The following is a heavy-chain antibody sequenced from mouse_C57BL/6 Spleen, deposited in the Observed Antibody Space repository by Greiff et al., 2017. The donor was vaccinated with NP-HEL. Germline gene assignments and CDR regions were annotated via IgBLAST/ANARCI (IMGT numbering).Heavy chain of an antibody. Sequence: VQLQQSGPELVKPGASVKISCKASGYAFSSSWMNWVKQRPGKGLEWIGRIYPGDGDTNYNGKFKGKATLTADKSSSTAYMQLSSLTSEDSAVYFCAREWLRRGDYFDYWGQGTTLTVSS. V-gene: IGHV1-82*01. CDR2: IYPGDGDT. CDR3: AREWLRRGDYFDY. CDR1: GYAFSSSW. J-gene: IGHJ2*01. D-gene: IGHD2-2*01.